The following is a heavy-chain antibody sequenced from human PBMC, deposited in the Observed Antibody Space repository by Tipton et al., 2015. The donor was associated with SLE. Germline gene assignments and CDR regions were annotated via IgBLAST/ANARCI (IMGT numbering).Heavy chain of an antibody. J-gene: IGHJ6*02. CDR1: GFTFSSYW. Sequence: SLRLSCAASGFTFSSYWMSWVRQAPGKGLEWVANIKQDGSEKYYVDSVKGRFTISRDNAKNSLYLQMNSLRAEDTAVYYCAGEEKWDTMVQGVITYYYYGMDVWGQGTTVTVSS. V-gene: IGHV3-7*01. D-gene: IGHD3-10*01. CDR2: IKQDGSEK. CDR3: AGEEKWDTMVQGVITYYYYGMDV.